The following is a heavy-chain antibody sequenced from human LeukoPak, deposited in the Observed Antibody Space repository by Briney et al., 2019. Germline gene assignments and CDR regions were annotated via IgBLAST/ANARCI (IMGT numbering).Heavy chain of an antibody. CDR3: ARDDGVARLDP. D-gene: IGHD2-15*01. CDR1: GGSISSYY. V-gene: IGHV4-59*01. Sequence: SSETLSLTCTVSGGSISSYYWSWIRQPPGKGLEWIGYIYYSGSTNYNPSLKSRVTISVDTSKNQFSLKLSSVTAADTAVYYCARDDGVARLDPWGQGTLVTVSS. CDR2: IYYSGST. J-gene: IGHJ5*02.